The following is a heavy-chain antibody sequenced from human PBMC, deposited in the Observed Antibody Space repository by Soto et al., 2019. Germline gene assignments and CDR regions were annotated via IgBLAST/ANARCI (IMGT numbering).Heavy chain of an antibody. D-gene: IGHD3-10*01. V-gene: IGHV3-33*08. CDR3: ARDAISPRYYYGSGTYSDY. CDR2: IWYDGSNK. J-gene: IGHJ4*02. Sequence: PAGTLSISCAASGFTFSSYRMHWVRHAPRKGLVGVAVIWYDGSNKYYADSVKGRFTISRDNSKNTLYLQMNSLRAEDTAVYYCARDAISPRYYYGSGTYSDYCGQGTLVIVSS. CDR1: GFTFSSYR.